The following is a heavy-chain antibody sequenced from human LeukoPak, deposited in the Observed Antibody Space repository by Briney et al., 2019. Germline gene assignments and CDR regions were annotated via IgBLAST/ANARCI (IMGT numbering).Heavy chain of an antibody. Sequence: PGGSLRLSCAASEFTFSSYSMNWVRQAPGKGLEWVSSISSSSSYIYYADSVKGRFTISRDNAKNSLYLQMNSLRAEDTAVYYCASSIAAADYFDYWGQGTLVTVSS. J-gene: IGHJ4*02. CDR1: EFTFSSYS. CDR2: ISSSSSYI. V-gene: IGHV3-21*01. D-gene: IGHD6-13*01. CDR3: ASSIAAADYFDY.